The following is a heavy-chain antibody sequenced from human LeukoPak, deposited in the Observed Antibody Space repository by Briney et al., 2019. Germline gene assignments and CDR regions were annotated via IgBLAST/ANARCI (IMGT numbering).Heavy chain of an antibody. J-gene: IGHJ4*02. V-gene: IGHV6-1*01. Sequence: SQTLSLACAISGDSVSSNSAAWNWIRQSPSRGLEWLGRTYYRSKWYNDYAVSVKSRITINPDTSKNQFSLQLNSVTPEDTAVYYCASAAIIAAAGSFDYWGQGTLVTVSS. CDR1: GDSVSSNSAA. CDR2: TYYRSKWYN. CDR3: ASAAIIAAAGSFDY. D-gene: IGHD6-13*01.